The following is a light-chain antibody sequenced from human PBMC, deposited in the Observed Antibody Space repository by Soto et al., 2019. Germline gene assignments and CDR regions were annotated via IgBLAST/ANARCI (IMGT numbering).Light chain of an antibody. CDR2: DAS. CDR1: QSISSY. Sequence: EIVMTQSPATLSVSPGERATLSCRASQSISSYLAWYQQKPGQAPRLLIYDASSRATGIPARFSGSGSGTEFTLTISSLQSEDFAVYYCQPYNNWPPITFGQGTRLEIK. J-gene: IGKJ5*01. CDR3: QPYNNWPPIT. V-gene: IGKV3D-15*01.